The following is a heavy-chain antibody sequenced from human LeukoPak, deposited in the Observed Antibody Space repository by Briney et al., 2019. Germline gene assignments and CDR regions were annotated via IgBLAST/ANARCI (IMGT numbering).Heavy chain of an antibody. CDR2: ISRSGDSS. CDR3: ARDKSVVDGGYEGTFAV. J-gene: IGHJ3*01. CDR1: GFSFNTYA. Sequence: GGSLRLSCATSGFSFNTYAMSWVRQATGKGLDWVSSISRSGDSSYYADSVKGRFTISRDNSKNILYLQMKSLRAGDTAVYYCARDKSVVDGGYEGTFAVWGQGTVVTVSS. D-gene: IGHD5-12*01. V-gene: IGHV3-23*01.